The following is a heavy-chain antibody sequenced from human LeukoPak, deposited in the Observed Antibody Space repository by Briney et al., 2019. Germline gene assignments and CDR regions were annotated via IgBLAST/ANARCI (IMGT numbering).Heavy chain of an antibody. J-gene: IGHJ5*02. D-gene: IGHD3-10*01. V-gene: IGHV1-8*01. Sequence: EASVKVSCKASGYTFTSYDINWVRQAPGQGLEWMGWMNPNSGNTGYAQKFQGGVTMTRNTSISTAYMELSSLRSEDTAVYYCARFGRARNWSDPWGQGTLVTVSS. CDR1: GYTFTSYD. CDR3: ARFGRARNWSDP. CDR2: MNPNSGNT.